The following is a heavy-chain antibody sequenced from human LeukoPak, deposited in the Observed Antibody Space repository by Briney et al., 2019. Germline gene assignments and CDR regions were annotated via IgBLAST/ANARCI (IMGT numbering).Heavy chain of an antibody. CDR2: IRGKAYGETP. V-gene: IGHV3-49*04. J-gene: IGHJ4*02. CDR3: TRVRSSSGWYSCVFDY. D-gene: IGHD6-19*01. Sequence: GGSLRLSCTASGFSFGAYLISWVRQAPGQGLEWVGYIRGKAYGETPEYAASVKGRFTISRDDSNTIAYLQMNSLKTEDTAVYYCTRVRSSSGWYSCVFDYWGQGTLVTVSS. CDR1: GFSFGAYL.